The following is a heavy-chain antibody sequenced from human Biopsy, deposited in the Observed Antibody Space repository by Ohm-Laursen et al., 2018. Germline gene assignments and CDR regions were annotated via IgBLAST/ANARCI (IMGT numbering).Heavy chain of an antibody. Sequence: SLRLSCAASGFTFSIYGMHWVRQAPGKGLEWVAAIWYDGSNKNYADSVKGRFTISRDNSKNTLYLQMNSLRGEDTAVYYCAKCMTGGSNYYFHHCGQGTLVTVSS. CDR1: GFTFSIYG. CDR2: IWYDGSNK. V-gene: IGHV3-33*06. J-gene: IGHJ4*02. D-gene: IGHD2-8*01. CDR3: AKCMTGGSNYYFHH.